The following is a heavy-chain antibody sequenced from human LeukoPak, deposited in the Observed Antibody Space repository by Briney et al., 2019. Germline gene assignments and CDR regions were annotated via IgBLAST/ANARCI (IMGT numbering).Heavy chain of an antibody. Sequence: GGSLRLSCAASGFTFSSYAMSWVRQAPGKGLEWASAISGSGGSTYYADSVKGRFTISRDNSKNTLYLQMNSLRAEDTAVYYCAKGSSRGGGDGDAFDIWGQGTMVTVSS. CDR1: GFTFSSYA. D-gene: IGHD3-16*01. J-gene: IGHJ3*02. CDR2: ISGSGGST. V-gene: IGHV3-23*01. CDR3: AKGSSRGGGDGDAFDI.